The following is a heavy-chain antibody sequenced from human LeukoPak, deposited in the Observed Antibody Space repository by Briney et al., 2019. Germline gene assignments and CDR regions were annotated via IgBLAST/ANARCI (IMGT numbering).Heavy chain of an antibody. J-gene: IGHJ4*02. CDR3: ARGRYFDWLLSYYFDY. CDR1: GGSFSGYY. Sequence: SETLSLTCAVYGGSFSGYYWSWIRQPPGKGLEWIGGINHSGSTNYNASLKSRVTISVDTSKNQFSLKLSSVTAADTAVYYCARGRYFDWLLSYYFDYWGQGTLVTVSS. CDR2: INHSGST. V-gene: IGHV4-34*01. D-gene: IGHD3-9*01.